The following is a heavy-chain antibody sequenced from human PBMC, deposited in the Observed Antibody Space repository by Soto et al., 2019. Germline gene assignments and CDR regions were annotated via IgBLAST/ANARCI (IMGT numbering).Heavy chain of an antibody. CDR3: ARGSSSWYVSFDY. CDR1: GFTFSSNW. Sequence: GASVKVSCAASGFTFSSNWMHWVRQAPGKGLVWVSRINSDGSITSYADSVKGQFTISRDNAKNTVYLQMNSLRAEDTAVYYCARGSSSWYVSFDYWGQGILVTVSS. CDR2: INSDGSIT. V-gene: IGHV3-74*01. D-gene: IGHD6-13*01. J-gene: IGHJ4*02.